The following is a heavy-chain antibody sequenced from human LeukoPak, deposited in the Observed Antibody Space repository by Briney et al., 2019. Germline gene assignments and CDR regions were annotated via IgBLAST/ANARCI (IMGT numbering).Heavy chain of an antibody. D-gene: IGHD2-2*01. Sequence: ASVKVSCKASGYTFTGYYMHWVRQAPGQGLEWMGWISAYNGNTNYAQKLQGRVTMTTGTSTSTAYMELRSLRSDDTAVYYCARDAVPAAPRDYWGQGTLVTVSS. J-gene: IGHJ4*02. CDR3: ARDAVPAAPRDY. CDR1: GYTFTGYY. CDR2: ISAYNGNT. V-gene: IGHV1-18*04.